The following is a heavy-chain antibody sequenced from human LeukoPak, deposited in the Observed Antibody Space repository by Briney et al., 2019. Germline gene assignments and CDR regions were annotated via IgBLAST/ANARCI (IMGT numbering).Heavy chain of an antibody. D-gene: IGHD5-12*01. J-gene: IGHJ6*03. Sequence: GGSLRLSCAASGFTFSGYWMTWVRQAPGKGLEWVANIKQDGSEKYYVDSVKGRFTISRDSAKNSLYLQMNSLRAEDTAVYYCARGQSGYDAINYYYYYMDVWGKGTTVTVSS. CDR2: IKQDGSEK. V-gene: IGHV3-7*04. CDR1: GFTFSGYW. CDR3: ARGQSGYDAINYYYYYMDV.